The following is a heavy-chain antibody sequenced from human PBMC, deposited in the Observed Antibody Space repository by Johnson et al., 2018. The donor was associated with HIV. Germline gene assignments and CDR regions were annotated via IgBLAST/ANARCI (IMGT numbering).Heavy chain of an antibody. J-gene: IGHJ3*02. CDR2: IWYDGSNK. CDR3: AKVRGYSSSSRDAFDS. CDR1: GFTFSSYG. D-gene: IGHD6-6*01. Sequence: QVQLVESGGGVVQPGRSLRLSCAASGFTFSSYGMHWVRQAPGKGLEWVAVIWYDGSNKYYADSVKGRFTISRDNSKNTLYLQMNSLRAEDTAGYYCAKVRGYSSSSRDAFDSWGQGTMVTVSS. V-gene: IGHV3-33*06.